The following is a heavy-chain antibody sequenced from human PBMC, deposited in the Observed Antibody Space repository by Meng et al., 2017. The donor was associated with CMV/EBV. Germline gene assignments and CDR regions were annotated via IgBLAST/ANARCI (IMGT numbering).Heavy chain of an antibody. CDR2: ISYDGSNK. Sequence: GGSLRLSCAASGFTFSSYAMHWVRQAPGKGLEWVAVISYDGSNKYYADSVKGRFTISRDNSKNTLYLQMNSLRAEDTAVYYCAKSAVVPAAMGIDYWGQGTLVTVSS. J-gene: IGHJ4*02. CDR3: AKSAVVPAAMGIDY. V-gene: IGHV3-30-3*02. CDR1: GFTFSSYA. D-gene: IGHD2-2*01.